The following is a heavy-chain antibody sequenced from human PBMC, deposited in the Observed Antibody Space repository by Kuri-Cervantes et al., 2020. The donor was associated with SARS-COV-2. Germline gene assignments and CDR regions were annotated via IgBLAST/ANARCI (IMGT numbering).Heavy chain of an antibody. CDR2: MYYSRST. CDR1: GGSISSSSYH. J-gene: IGHJ5*02. V-gene: IGHV4-39*01. CDR3: ARHGIFGVVIIRGPNWFDP. D-gene: IGHD3-3*01. Sequence: SETLSLTCTVSGGSISSSSYHWGWTRQPPGKGLEWIGCMYYSRSTYYNPSLKSRVTISVDTSKNQFSLTLRTVTAANTAVYYCARHGIFGVVIIRGPNWFDPWGQGTLVTVSS.